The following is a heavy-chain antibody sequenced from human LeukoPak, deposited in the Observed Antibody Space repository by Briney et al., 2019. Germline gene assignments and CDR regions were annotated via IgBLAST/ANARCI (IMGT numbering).Heavy chain of an antibody. V-gene: IGHV4-39*01. CDR2: IYYSGST. D-gene: IGHD3-22*01. CDR1: GGSISSSSYY. CDR3: AGLYYDSSGYGDY. Sequence: PSETLSLTCTVSGGSISSSSYYWGWIRQPPGKGLEWIGTIYYSGSTYYNPSLKSRVTISVDTSKNQFSLKLSSVTAADTAVYYCAGLYYDSSGYGDYWGQGTLVTVSS. J-gene: IGHJ4*02.